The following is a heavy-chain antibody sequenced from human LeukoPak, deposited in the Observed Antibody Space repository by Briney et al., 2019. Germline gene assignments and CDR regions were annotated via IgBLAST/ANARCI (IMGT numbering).Heavy chain of an antibody. J-gene: IGHJ3*02. D-gene: IGHD6-19*01. V-gene: IGHV4-59*01. Sequence: LETLSLTCTVSGGSIGSYYWSWIRQPPGKGLEWLGYIYYSGSTNYNPSLKSRVTISVDTSKNQFSLKLYSVTAADTAVYYRARAGYSSGSAGAFDIWGQGTVVTVSS. CDR3: ARAGYSSGSAGAFDI. CDR1: GGSIGSYY. CDR2: IYYSGST.